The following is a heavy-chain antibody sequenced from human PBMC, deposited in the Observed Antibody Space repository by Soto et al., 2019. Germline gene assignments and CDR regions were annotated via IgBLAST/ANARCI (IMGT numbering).Heavy chain of an antibody. J-gene: IGHJ4*02. D-gene: IGHD2-21*02. CDR2: IWYDGSNK. V-gene: IGHV3-33*01. CDR1: GFTFSSYG. Sequence: QVQLVESGGGVVQPGRSLRLSCAASGFTFSSYGMHWVRQAPGKGLEWVAVIWYDGSNKYYADSVKGRFTISRDNSKNTLYLQMNSLRAEDTAVYYCERVGISGNSGAFDYWGQGTLVTVSS. CDR3: ERVGISGNSGAFDY.